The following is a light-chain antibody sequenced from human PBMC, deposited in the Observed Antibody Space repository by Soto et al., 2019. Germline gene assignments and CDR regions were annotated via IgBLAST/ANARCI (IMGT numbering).Light chain of an antibody. V-gene: IGKV1-5*03. Sequence: DTQMTQFPSTLSASVGDRVTITCRASQSIDKWLAWYQQKPGKVPKLLIYQVSSLQRGVPSRFSGSGSGTEFTLTISSLQPDDFATYYCQQYNGYSGPFGQGTKVEIK. CDR3: QQYNGYSGP. CDR2: QVS. J-gene: IGKJ1*01. CDR1: QSIDKW.